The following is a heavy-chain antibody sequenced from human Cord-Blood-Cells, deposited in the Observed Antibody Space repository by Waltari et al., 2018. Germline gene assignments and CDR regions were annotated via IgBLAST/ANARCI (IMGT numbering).Heavy chain of an antibody. J-gene: IGHJ4*02. D-gene: IGHD6-19*01. Sequence: QVQLVQSGAEVKKPGASVKVSCKASGYTFTGYYMHWVRQAPGQGLEWMGWINPNSGGTNYAQKLQGWVTMTRDTSISTAYMELSRLRSDDTAVYYCARGGNSSGWYYFDYWGQGTLVTVSS. V-gene: IGHV1-2*04. CDR2: INPNSGGT. CDR1: GYTFTGYY. CDR3: ARGGNSSGWYYFDY.